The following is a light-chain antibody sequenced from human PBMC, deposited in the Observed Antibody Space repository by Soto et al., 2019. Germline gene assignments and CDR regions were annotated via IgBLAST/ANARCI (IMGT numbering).Light chain of an antibody. CDR3: QQYGSSPRT. V-gene: IGKV3-20*01. CDR2: DAS. CDR1: QSLSSSQ. J-gene: IGKJ1*01. Sequence: EIVLTQSPGTLSLSPGERATLSCRASQSLSSSQLAWYQQKPGQAPRLFIHDASSRATGISDRFTGSGSGTDFTLTITTLEPEDFAVYYCQQYGSSPRTFGLGTKVDI.